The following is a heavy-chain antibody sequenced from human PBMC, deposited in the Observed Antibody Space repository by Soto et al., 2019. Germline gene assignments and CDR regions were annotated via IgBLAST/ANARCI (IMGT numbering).Heavy chain of an antibody. J-gene: IGHJ4*02. D-gene: IGHD3-16*01. CDR3: ARDFEGLGY. CDR2: IHNDGTT. V-gene: IGHV3-74*01. Sequence: EVQLVESGGGLVQPGGSLTLSCAASGFTFTNYRMHWVRQALGKGLVWVSSIHNDGTTNYADSVKGRFTISRDNAKNTLYLHMNSLRAEDTAVYYCARDFEGLGYWGRGTLVTVSS. CDR1: GFTFTNYR.